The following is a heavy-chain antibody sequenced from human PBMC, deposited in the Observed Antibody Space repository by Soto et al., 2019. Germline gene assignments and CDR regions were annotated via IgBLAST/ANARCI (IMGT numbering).Heavy chain of an antibody. Sequence: QLQLQESGPGLVKPSETLSLTCTVSGGSISSSSCYLGWIRQSPGKGLEWIGNIYYSGSTYYNPSLKSRLTISVDTSKNKCSLRLSSVTAADTAVYCCARRPLLRRAFDIWGQGTMVTVSS. CDR3: ARRPLLRRAFDI. CDR1: GGSISSSSCY. CDR2: IYYSGST. V-gene: IGHV4-39*01. J-gene: IGHJ3*02.